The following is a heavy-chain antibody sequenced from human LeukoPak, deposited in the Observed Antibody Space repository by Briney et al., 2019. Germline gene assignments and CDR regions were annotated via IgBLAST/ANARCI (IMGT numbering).Heavy chain of an antibody. V-gene: IGHV1-8*01. D-gene: IGHD6-19*01. J-gene: IGHJ5*02. CDR3: ARGRGYSSGWYWFDP. CDR2: MNPNSGNT. CDR1: GYTFTSYD. Sequence: ASVKVSCTASGYTFTSYDINWVRQATGQGLVWMGWMNPNSGNTGYAQKFQGRVTMTRNTSISTAYMELSSLRSEDTAVYYCARGRGYSSGWYWFDPWGQGTLVTVSS.